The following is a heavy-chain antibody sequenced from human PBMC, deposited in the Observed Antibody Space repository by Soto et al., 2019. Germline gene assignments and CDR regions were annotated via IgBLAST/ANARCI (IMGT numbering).Heavy chain of an antibody. CDR3: AREGEIQLWLQSLDY. J-gene: IGHJ4*02. V-gene: IGHV3-48*02. D-gene: IGHD5-18*01. Sequence: EVQLVESGGGLVQPGGSLRLSCAASGFTFSSYSMNWVRQAPGKGLEGVSYISSSSSTIYYADSVKGRFTISRDNAKNSLYLQMNSLRDEDTAVYYCAREGEIQLWLQSLDYWGQGTLVTVSS. CDR1: GFTFSSYS. CDR2: ISSSSSTI.